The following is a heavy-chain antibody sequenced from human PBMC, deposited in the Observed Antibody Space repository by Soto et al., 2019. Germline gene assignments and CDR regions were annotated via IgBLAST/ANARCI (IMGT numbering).Heavy chain of an antibody. V-gene: IGHV1-8*01. Sequence: ASVKVSCKASGYTFTSYDINWVRQATGQGLEWMGWMNPNSGNTGYAQEFQGRVTMTRNTSISTAYMELSSLRSEDTAVYYCARFGELFRGYYGMDVWGQGTTVTVSS. CDR3: ARFGELFRGYYGMDV. CDR2: MNPNSGNT. CDR1: GYTFTSYD. D-gene: IGHD3-10*01. J-gene: IGHJ6*02.